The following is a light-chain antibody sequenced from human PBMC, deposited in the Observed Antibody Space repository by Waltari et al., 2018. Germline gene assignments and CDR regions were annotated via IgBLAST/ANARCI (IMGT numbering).Light chain of an antibody. CDR3: QSYDSSLSASV. CDR1: NSNIGAGYD. Sequence: QSVLTQPPSLSGAPGQRVTISCTGSNSNIGAGYDVHWYQQFPGRAPKLLIYGTAYRPSGVPDRFSGSRSGTSASLAISGLQAEDEADFYCQSYDSSLSASVFGGGTKLTVL. J-gene: IGLJ2*01. V-gene: IGLV1-40*01. CDR2: GTA.